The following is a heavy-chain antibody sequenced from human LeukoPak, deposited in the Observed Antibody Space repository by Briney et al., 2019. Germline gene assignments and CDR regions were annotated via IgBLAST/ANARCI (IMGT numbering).Heavy chain of an antibody. CDR2: ISGSGGTT. V-gene: IGHV3-23*01. CDR1: EFTFSDYA. J-gene: IGHJ4*02. CDR3: AKGRQGGGYAIDY. Sequence: GGSLRLSCVASEFTFSDYAMSWVRQAPGKRLEWVSTISGSGGTTYYADSVTGRFTISRDNFENTLYLQMNSLRAEDTALYYCAKGRQGGGYAIDYWGQGTLVTVSS. D-gene: IGHD5-12*01.